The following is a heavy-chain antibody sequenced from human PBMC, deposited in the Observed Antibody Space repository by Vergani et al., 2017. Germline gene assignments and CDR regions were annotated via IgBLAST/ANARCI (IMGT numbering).Heavy chain of an antibody. V-gene: IGHV1-46*01. CDR1: GYTFTSYY. D-gene: IGHD6-19*01. CDR3: ARDCAVIPYYYGMDV. J-gene: IGHJ6*02. CDR2: INPSGGST. Sequence: QVQLVQSGAEVKKPGASVKVSCKASGYTFTSYYMHWVRQAPGQGLEWMGIINPSGGSTSYAQKFQGRVTMTRDTSTSTVYMELSSLRSEDTAVYYCARDCAVIPYYYGMDVWGQGTTVTVSS.